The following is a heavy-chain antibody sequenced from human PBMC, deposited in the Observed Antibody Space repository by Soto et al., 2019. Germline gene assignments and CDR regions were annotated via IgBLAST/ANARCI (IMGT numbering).Heavy chain of an antibody. Sequence: EVQLLESGGGLVQPGGSLRLSCAASGFTFSSYAMSWVRQAPGKGLEWVSAISGSGGSTYYADSVKGRFTISRDNSKNTLYLQMNSLRAEDTVVYYCVKDRVVVITISGFDYWCQGTLVTVSS. J-gene: IGHJ4*02. V-gene: IGHV3-23*01. D-gene: IGHD3-22*01. CDR3: VKDRVVVITISGFDY. CDR1: GFTFSSYA. CDR2: ISGSGGST.